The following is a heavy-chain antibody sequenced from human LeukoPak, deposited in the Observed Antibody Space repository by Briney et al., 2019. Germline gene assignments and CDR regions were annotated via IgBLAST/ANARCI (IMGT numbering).Heavy chain of an antibody. CDR3: ALLMVRGPFDY. V-gene: IGHV1-46*01. Sequence: GASVKVSCKASGYTFTSYYMHWVRQAPGQGLEWMGVINPSGGSTTYAQMFQGRVTMTRDTSTSTLYMEVSSLRSEDTAVYYCALLMVRGPFDYWGQGTLVTVSS. J-gene: IGHJ4*02. CDR1: GYTFTSYY. D-gene: IGHD2-8*01. CDR2: INPSGGST.